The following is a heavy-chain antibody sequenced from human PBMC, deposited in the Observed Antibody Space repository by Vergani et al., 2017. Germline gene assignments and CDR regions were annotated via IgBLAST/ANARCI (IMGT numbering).Heavy chain of an antibody. V-gene: IGHV3-9*01. CDR3: AKNLHDSYYYYXMDV. Sequence: EVQLVESGGGLVQPGRSLRLSCAASGFTFDDYAMHWVRQAPGKGLEWVSGISWNSGSIGYADSVKGRFTISRDNAKNSLYLQMNSLRAEDTALYYCAKNLHDSYYYYXMDVGGKGTTVTVSS. CDR1: GFTFDDYA. CDR2: ISWNSGSI. D-gene: IGHD3-9*01. J-gene: IGHJ6*03.